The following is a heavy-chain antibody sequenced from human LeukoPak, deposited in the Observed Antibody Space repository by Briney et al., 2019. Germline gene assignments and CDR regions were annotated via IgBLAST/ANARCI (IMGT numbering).Heavy chain of an antibody. V-gene: IGHV3-48*03. Sequence: GGSLRLSCAASGFTFSSYEMNWVRQAPGKGLEWVSYITSSGSTIYYADSVKGRFTISRDNAKNSLYLQMNSLRAEDTAVYYCASVTGTVFYYYCGMDVWGQGTTVTVSS. CDR2: ITSSGSTI. CDR1: GFTFSSYE. D-gene: IGHD1-20*01. CDR3: ASVTGTVFYYYCGMDV. J-gene: IGHJ6*02.